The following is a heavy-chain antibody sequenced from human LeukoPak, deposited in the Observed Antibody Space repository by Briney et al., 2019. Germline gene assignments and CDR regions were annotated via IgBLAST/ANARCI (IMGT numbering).Heavy chain of an antibody. Sequence: PGGSLRLSCAASGFTFSSYAMSWVRQAPGKGLEWVANIKQDGSEKYYVDSVKGRFTISRDNAKNSLYLQMNSLRAEDTAVYYCARVPRFLEWLFQGGAFDIWGQGTMVTVSS. V-gene: IGHV3-7*01. D-gene: IGHD3-3*01. J-gene: IGHJ3*02. CDR2: IKQDGSEK. CDR3: ARVPRFLEWLFQGGAFDI. CDR1: GFTFSSYA.